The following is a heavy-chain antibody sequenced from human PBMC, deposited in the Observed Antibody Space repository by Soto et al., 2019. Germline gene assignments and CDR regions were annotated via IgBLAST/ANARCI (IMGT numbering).Heavy chain of an antibody. Sequence: PGGSLRLSCAASGFTFSSYSMNWVRQAPGKGLEWVSSISSSSSYIYYADSVKGRFTISRDNAKNSLYLQMNSLRAEDTAVYYCARDPQLPYYDILTGYPSPVYGMDVWGQGTTVTVSS. J-gene: IGHJ6*02. CDR3: ARDPQLPYYDILTGYPSPVYGMDV. CDR1: GFTFSSYS. V-gene: IGHV3-21*01. D-gene: IGHD3-9*01. CDR2: ISSSSSYI.